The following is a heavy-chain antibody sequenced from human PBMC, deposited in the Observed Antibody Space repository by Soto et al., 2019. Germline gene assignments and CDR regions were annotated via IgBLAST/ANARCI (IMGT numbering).Heavy chain of an antibody. CDR3: ARGHHNWGVDY. V-gene: IGHV1-69*13. J-gene: IGHJ4*02. CDR1: GGTFSSYA. D-gene: IGHD7-27*01. Sequence: GASVKVSCKASGGTFSSYAISWVRQAPGQGLEWMGGIIPIFGTANYAQKFQGRVTITADESTSTAYMELSSLTSEDTAVYYCARGHHNWGVDYWGQGTLVTVSS. CDR2: IIPIFGTA.